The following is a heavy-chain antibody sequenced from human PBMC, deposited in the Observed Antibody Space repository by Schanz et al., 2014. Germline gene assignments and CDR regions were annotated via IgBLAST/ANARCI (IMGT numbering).Heavy chain of an antibody. CDR1: GYTFVSYS. Sequence: QVQLVQSGAEVKKPGASVKVSCKASGYTFVSYSMHWVRQAPGQGLEWMGWISAYTNNTNYAQKVQGRVTMTTDTSTGTAYMELRSLRSDDTAVYYCARGPLGTSPWGQGTLVTVSS. CDR2: ISAYTNNT. J-gene: IGHJ5*02. V-gene: IGHV1-18*04. CDR3: ARGPLGTSP. D-gene: IGHD5-12*01.